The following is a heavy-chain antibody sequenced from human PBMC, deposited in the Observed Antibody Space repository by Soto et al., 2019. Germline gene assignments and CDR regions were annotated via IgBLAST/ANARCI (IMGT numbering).Heavy chain of an antibody. CDR2: IYPGDSDT. Sequence: GGALKISCTGSGYSFSSYWIGWVRQMPGKSLGCVGIIYPGDSDTRYSTSFQGQVTISAEKYISTAYLHWSSLKDSATAMYYCARRVGYSYGYGSYYGMDVWGQGTTVNVSS. D-gene: IGHD5-18*01. CDR3: ARRVGYSYGYGSYYGMDV. J-gene: IGHJ6*02. V-gene: IGHV5-51*01. CDR1: GYSFSSYW.